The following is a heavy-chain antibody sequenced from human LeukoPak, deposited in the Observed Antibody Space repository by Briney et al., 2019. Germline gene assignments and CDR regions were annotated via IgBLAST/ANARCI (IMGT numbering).Heavy chain of an antibody. CDR3: ARDRRADYYDSDGFYYPFDY. CDR1: GGSISSYY. D-gene: IGHD3-22*01. J-gene: IGHJ4*02. CDR2: IYYSGST. Sequence: SETLSITCTVSGGSISSYYWSWIRQPPGKGLEWIGYIYYSGSTNYNPSLKSRVTISVDTSKNQFSLKLSSVTAADTAVYYCARDRRADYYDSDGFYYPFDYWGQGTLVTVSS. V-gene: IGHV4-59*01.